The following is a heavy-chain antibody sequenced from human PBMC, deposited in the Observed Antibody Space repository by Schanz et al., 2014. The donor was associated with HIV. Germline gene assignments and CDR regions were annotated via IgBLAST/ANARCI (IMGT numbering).Heavy chain of an antibody. CDR1: GFTFSSKS. V-gene: IGHV3-21*02. D-gene: IGHD3-3*01. CDR2: ISAGSESV. J-gene: IGHJ4*02. CDR3: ARAPSDFWMAYFDY. Sequence: EVQLVESGGGLVKPGGSLRLSCAASGFTFSSKSMSWVRQAPGKGLEWVSSISAGSESVKYADSVRGRFTISRDNTESSLFLRMNSLTTEDTAVYYCARAPSDFWMAYFDYWGQGTLVTVSS.